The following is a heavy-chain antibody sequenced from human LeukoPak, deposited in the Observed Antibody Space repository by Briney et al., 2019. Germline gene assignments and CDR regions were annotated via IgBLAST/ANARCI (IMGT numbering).Heavy chain of an antibody. V-gene: IGHV4-30-4*07. CDR3: ARDRGWFGEVVD. D-gene: IGHD3-10*01. CDR2: IYNSGNT. J-gene: IGHJ4*02. Sequence: TLSLTCAVSGGSISSGDYSWSWIRQPPGEGLEWIGFIYNSGNTYYNPSLKSRVTLSVDTSKNQFSLNLSSVTAADTAVYYCARDRGWFGEVVDWGQGTLVTVSS. CDR1: GGSISSGDYS.